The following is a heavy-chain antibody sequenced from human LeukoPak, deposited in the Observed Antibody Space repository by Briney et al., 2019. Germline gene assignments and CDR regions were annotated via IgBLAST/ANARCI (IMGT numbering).Heavy chain of an antibody. V-gene: IGHV4-4*07. D-gene: IGHD3-22*01. J-gene: IGHJ6*02. Sequence: PSETLSLTCTVSGGSISSYFWSWIRQPAGKGLEWIGRIYPSGSTNYSPSLKSRVTMSVDTSKNRFSLKLSSVTAADTAVYYCARAAAFYYDSSGYYTSPYYYGMDVWGQGTTVAVSS. CDR3: ARAAAFYYDSSGYYTSPYYYGMDV. CDR1: GGSISSYF. CDR2: IYPSGST.